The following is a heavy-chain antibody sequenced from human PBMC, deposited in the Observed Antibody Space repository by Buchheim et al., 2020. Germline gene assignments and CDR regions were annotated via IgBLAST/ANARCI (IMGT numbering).Heavy chain of an antibody. CDR3: ARADPWQGIDY. CDR2: IYYSGST. J-gene: IGHJ4*02. D-gene: IGHD3-10*01. Sequence: QVQLQESGPGLVKPSETLSLTCTVSGGSISSYYWSWIRQPPGKGLEWIGYIYYSGSTNYNPSLKSRVTISVDTSQNQFSLKLSSVTAADTAVYYCARADPWQGIDYWGQGTL. V-gene: IGHV4-59*01. CDR1: GGSISSYY.